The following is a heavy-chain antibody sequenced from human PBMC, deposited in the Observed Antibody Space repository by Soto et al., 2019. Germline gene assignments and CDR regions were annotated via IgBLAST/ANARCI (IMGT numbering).Heavy chain of an antibody. CDR2: ISWDGGST. V-gene: IGHV3-43*01. CDR1: GFTFDDYT. D-gene: IGHD7-27*01. CDR3: AKGAGDGYDFDI. Sequence: GGSLRLSCAASGFTFDDYTMHWVRQAPGKGLEWVSLISWDGGSTYYADSVKGRFTISRDNSKNSLYLQMNSLRTEDTALYYCAKGAGDGYDFDIWGQGTMVTVSS. J-gene: IGHJ3*02.